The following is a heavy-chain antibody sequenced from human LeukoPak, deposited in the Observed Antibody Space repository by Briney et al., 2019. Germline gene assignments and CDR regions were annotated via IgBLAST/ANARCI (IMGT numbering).Heavy chain of an antibody. J-gene: IGHJ2*01. V-gene: IGHV1-69*04. Sequence: GASVKVSCKASGGTFSSYAISWVRQAPGQGLEWMGRIIPILGIANYAQKFQGRVTITADKSTSTAYMELSSLRSEDTAVYYCARTIVVVPAAIRQPAWYFDLWGRGTLVTVSS. CDR1: GGTFSSYA. CDR2: IIPILGIA. CDR3: ARTIVVVPAAIRQPAWYFDL. D-gene: IGHD2-2*01.